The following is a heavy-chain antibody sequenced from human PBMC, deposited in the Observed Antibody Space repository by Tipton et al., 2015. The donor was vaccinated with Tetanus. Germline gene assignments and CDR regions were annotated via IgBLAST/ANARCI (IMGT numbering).Heavy chain of an antibody. CDR1: GYTFTSFG. J-gene: IGHJ4*02. D-gene: IGHD1-26*01. Sequence: QVQLVQSGAEVKKPGASVKVSCKASGYTFTSFGINWVRQAPGQGLEWMGWINTDKGSTNYAQNLQGRVIMTTDTSTSTAYMELRSLRSDDTAVYYCARARWQSGGPYYFDYWGQGIMVTVSS. CDR2: INTDKGST. CDR3: ARARWQSGGPYYFDY. V-gene: IGHV1-18*01.